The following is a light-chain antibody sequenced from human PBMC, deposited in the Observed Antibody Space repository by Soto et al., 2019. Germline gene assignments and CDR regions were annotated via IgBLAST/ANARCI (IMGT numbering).Light chain of an antibody. CDR1: QSVLFSSNNKNY. V-gene: IGKV4-1*01. J-gene: IGKJ4*01. Sequence: DIVMTQSPDSLAVSLGERATINCKSSQSVLFSSNNKNYLAWYQQKPGQSPKLLIYWAYARESGVPDRFSGSGSGTDFTLTISSLQAEDVAVYYCQQYYGIPLTFGGGTKVEIK. CDR3: QQYYGIPLT. CDR2: WAY.